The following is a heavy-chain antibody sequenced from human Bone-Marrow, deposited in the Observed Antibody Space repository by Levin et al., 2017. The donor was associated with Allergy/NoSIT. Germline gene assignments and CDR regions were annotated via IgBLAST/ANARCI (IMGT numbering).Heavy chain of an antibody. V-gene: IGHV3-21*01. D-gene: IGHD3-3*01. CDR3: ARTYDFWSGKNWLDP. J-gene: IGHJ5*02. CDR1: GFTFSNYN. Sequence: PSETLSLTCAASGFTFSNYNMNWVRQAPGKGLEWVSSISSSSSSIYYADSVKGRCTISRDNAQNSLYLQMNSLRGEDTAVYYCARTYDFWSGKNWLDPWGQGTLVTVSS. CDR2: ISSSSSSI.